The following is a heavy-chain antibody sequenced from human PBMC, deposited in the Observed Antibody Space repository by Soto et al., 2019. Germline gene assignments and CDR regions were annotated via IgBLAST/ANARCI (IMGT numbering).Heavy chain of an antibody. D-gene: IGHD3-22*01. CDR3: ASSYYDSSGYTDNYYGMDV. J-gene: IGHJ6*02. CDR1: GYTFTTYA. Sequence: ASVKVSCKASGYTFTTYAMHWVRQAPGQRLEWMGWINAGNGNTKYSQKFQGRVTITRDTSASTAYMELSSLRSEDTAVYYCASSYYDSSGYTDNYYGMDVWGQGTTVTVSS. V-gene: IGHV1-3*01. CDR2: INAGNGNT.